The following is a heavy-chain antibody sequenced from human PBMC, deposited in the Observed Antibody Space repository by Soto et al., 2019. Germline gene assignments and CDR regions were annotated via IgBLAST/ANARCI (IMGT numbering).Heavy chain of an antibody. V-gene: IGHV4-34*01. J-gene: IGHJ4*02. D-gene: IGHD3-9*01. CDR2: INHSGST. CDR3: ARALAYPEFLYFDWYTAYYFDF. Sequence: SETLSLTCAVYGGSFSGYYWSWIRQPPGKGLEWIGEINHSGSTNYNPSLKSRVTISVDTSKNQFSLKLSSVTAADTAVYYCARALAYPEFLYFDWYTAYYFDFWGKGTLVTVSS. CDR1: GGSFSGYY.